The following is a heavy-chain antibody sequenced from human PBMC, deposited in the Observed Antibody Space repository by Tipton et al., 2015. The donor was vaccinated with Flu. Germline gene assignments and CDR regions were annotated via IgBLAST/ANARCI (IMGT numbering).Heavy chain of an antibody. CDR3: TTDILGYDILTGYPYYYYGMDV. CDR2: IKSKTDGGTT. Sequence: SLRLSCAASGFTFSNAWMSWVRQAPGKGLEWVGRIKSKTDGGTTDYAAPVKGRFTISRDDSKNTLYLQMNSLKTEDTAVYYCTTDILGYDILTGYPYYYYGMDVWGQGTTVTVSS. J-gene: IGHJ6*02. CDR1: GFTFSNAW. D-gene: IGHD3-9*01. V-gene: IGHV3-15*01.